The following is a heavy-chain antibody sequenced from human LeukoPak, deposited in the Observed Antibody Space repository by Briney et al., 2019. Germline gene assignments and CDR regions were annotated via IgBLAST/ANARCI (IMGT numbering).Heavy chain of an antibody. Sequence: SETLSLTCTVSGGSISSSSYSWSWIRQPAEKGLEWFGRIYTSGSTNYNPSLKSRVTISVDTSKNKFSLKLSSVSAADTAVYYCARVAGSSSWDYYYYYYMDVWGKGTTVTVSS. V-gene: IGHV4-61*02. D-gene: IGHD6-13*01. J-gene: IGHJ6*03. CDR2: IYTSGST. CDR3: ARVAGSSSWDYYYYYYMDV. CDR1: GGSISSSSYS.